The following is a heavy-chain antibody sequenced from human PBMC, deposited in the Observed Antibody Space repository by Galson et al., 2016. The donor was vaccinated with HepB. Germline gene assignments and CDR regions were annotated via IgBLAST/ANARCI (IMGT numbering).Heavy chain of an antibody. J-gene: IGHJ6*02. Sequence: SVKVSCKASGYTLISYNINWVRQAPGQGLEWIGWISATNGNTKYSQKVQGRLNMATGTSTNTAYMELRSLRSDDTAVYYCARDPPPSEWRRTYYGMDVWGQGTTVTVSS. CDR2: ISATNGNT. V-gene: IGHV1-18*01. D-gene: IGHD5-12*01. CDR3: ARDPPPSEWRRTYYGMDV. CDR1: GYTLISYN.